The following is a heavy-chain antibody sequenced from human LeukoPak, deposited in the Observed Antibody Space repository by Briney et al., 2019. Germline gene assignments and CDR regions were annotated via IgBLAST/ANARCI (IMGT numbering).Heavy chain of an antibody. CDR3: ARIPTIAFGEFHYYMDV. CDR2: IYTSGST. Sequence: SETLSLTCTVSRGSFSSRPYYWSWIRQPAGKGLEWIGRIYTSGSTNYNPSLKSRVTISVDTSKNQFSLKLSSVTAADTAVYYCARIPTIAFGEFHYYMDVWGKGTTVTISS. V-gene: IGHV4-61*02. D-gene: IGHD3-10*01. CDR1: RGSFSSRPYY. J-gene: IGHJ6*03.